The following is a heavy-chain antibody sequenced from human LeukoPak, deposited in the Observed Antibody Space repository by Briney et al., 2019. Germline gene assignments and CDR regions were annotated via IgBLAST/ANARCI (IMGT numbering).Heavy chain of an antibody. D-gene: IGHD3-22*01. CDR1: GYTFTSYA. J-gene: IGHJ4*02. CDR2: INAGNGNT. Sequence: GASVKVSCKASGYTFTSYAMHWVRQAPGQRLEWMGWINAGNGNTKYSQKFQGRGTITSDTSASTANMELSSLRSEDTAVYYCARGSSGYYSHFDYWGQGTLVTVSS. CDR3: ARGSSGYYSHFDY. V-gene: IGHV1-3*01.